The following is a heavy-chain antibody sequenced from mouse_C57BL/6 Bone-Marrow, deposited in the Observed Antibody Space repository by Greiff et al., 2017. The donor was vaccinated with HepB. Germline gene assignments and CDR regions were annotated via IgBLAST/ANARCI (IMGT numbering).Heavy chain of an antibody. CDR3: ARPSLYFDY. J-gene: IGHJ2*01. V-gene: IGHV1-82*01. CDR2: IYPGDGDT. CDR1: GYAFSSSW. Sequence: VQLQQSGPELVKPGASVKISSKASGYAFSSSWMNWVKQRPGKGLEWIGRIYPGDGDTNYNGKFKGKATLTADKSSSTAYMQLSSLTSEDSAVYFCARPSLYFDYWGQGTTLTVSS.